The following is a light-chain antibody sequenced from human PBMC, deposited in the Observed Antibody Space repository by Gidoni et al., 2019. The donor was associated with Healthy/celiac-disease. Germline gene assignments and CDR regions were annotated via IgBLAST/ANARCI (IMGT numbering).Light chain of an antibody. CDR1: QSVSSY. V-gene: IGKV3-11*01. J-gene: IGKJ1*01. CDR2: DAS. CDR3: QQRSNWPPT. Sequence: EIVLTQSPATLSLSPGERATLSCRASQSVSSYLAWYQQKPGQAPRLLLYDASNRATGIPARVSGSGSGTDFTLTISSLEPEDFAVYYCQQRSNWPPTFGQGTKVEIK.